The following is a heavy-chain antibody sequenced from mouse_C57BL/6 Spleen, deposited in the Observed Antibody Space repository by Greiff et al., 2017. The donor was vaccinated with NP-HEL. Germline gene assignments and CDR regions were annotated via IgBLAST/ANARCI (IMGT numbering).Heavy chain of an antibody. J-gene: IGHJ4*01. D-gene: IGHD2-1*01. V-gene: IGHV1-80*01. CDR1: GYAFSSYW. CDR3: ARGYYGNYVAMDY. Sequence: VQLQQSGAELVKPGASVKISCKASGYAFSSYWMNWVKQRPGKGLEWIGQIYPGDGDTNYNGKFKGKATLTADKSSSTAYMQLSSLTSEDSAVYFCARGYYGNYVAMDYWGQGTSVTVSS. CDR2: IYPGDGDT.